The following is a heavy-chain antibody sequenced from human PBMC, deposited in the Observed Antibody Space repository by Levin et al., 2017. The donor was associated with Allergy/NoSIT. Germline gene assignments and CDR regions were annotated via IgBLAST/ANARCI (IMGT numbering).Heavy chain of an antibody. Sequence: ASVKVSCKASGYTFTSYYMHWVRQAPGQGLEWMGIINPSGGSTSYAQKFQGRVTMTRDTSTSTVYMELSSLRSEDTAVYYCARDRVVVVITGSYYYYGMDVWGQGTTVTVSS. CDR1: GYTFTSYY. D-gene: IGHD3-22*01. CDR3: ARDRVVVVITGSYYYYGMDV. V-gene: IGHV1-46*01. J-gene: IGHJ6*02. CDR2: INPSGGST.